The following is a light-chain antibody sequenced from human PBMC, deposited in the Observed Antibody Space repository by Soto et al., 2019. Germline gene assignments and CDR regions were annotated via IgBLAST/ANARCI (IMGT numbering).Light chain of an antibody. V-gene: IGKV3-15*01. CDR1: QSVRSN. Sequence: EIVMTQSPATLSVSPGERATLSCRASQSVRSNLAWYQQKPGQAPRLLIYGASTRATGIPARFSGSGSGTEFTLTISSLQSEDFAVYYCQQYGSSPRTFGQGTKVEIK. J-gene: IGKJ1*01. CDR2: GAS. CDR3: QQYGSSPRT.